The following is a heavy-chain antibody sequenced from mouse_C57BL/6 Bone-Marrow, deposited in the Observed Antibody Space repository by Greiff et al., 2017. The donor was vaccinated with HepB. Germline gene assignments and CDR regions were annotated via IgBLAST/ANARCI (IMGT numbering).Heavy chain of an antibody. CDR1: VYTFTSYW. J-gene: IGHJ4*01. V-gene: IGHV1-64*01. CDR3: ARRRGSSYDSYYAMDY. Sequence: VQLQQSGAELVKPGASVKLSCKASVYTFTSYWMHWVKQRPGQGLEWIGMIHPNSGSTNYNEKFKSKATLTVDKSSSTAYMQLSSLTSEDSAVYYCARRRGSSYDSYYAMDYWGQGTSVTVSS. CDR2: IHPNSGST. D-gene: IGHD1-1*01.